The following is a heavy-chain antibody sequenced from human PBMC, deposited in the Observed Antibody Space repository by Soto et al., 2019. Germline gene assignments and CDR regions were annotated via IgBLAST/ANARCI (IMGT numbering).Heavy chain of an antibody. CDR1: GGSISSSSYY. CDR3: ASSITIFGVVIMSSFYDY. J-gene: IGHJ4*02. V-gene: IGHV4-39*01. CDR2: IYYSGST. Sequence: PSETLSLTCTVSGGSISSSSYYWGWIRQPPGKGLEWIGSIYYSGSTYYNPSLKSRVTISVDTSKNQFSLKLSSVTAADTAVYYCASSITIFGVVIMSSFYDYWGQGTLVTVSS. D-gene: IGHD3-3*01.